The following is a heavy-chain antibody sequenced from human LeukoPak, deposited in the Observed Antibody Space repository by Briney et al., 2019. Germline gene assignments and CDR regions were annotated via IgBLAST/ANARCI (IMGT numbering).Heavy chain of an antibody. CDR2: INHSGST. CDR1: GGSFSGYY. Sequence: SETLSLTCAVYGGSFSGYYWSWIRQPPGKGLEWIGEINHSGSTNYNPSLKSRVTLSVDTSKNQFSLKLSSVTAADTAVYYCAREDYYGSGSYYYWGQGTLVTVSS. CDR3: AREDYYGSGSYYY. V-gene: IGHV4-34*01. J-gene: IGHJ4*02. D-gene: IGHD3-10*01.